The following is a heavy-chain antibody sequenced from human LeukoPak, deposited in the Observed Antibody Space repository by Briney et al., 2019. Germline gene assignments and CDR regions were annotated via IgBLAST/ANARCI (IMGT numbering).Heavy chain of an antibody. V-gene: IGHV3-48*04. D-gene: IGHD6-19*01. CDR1: GFTFSSYG. CDR3: ARGQWLPRYYFDC. CDR2: ISTSGTTI. J-gene: IGHJ4*02. Sequence: GRSLRLSCAASGFTFSSYGIHWVRQAPGKGLEWVSYISTSGTTIYYADSVKGRFSISRDNAKNSLYLQMNSLRAEDTAMYYCARGQWLPRYYFDCWGQGTLVTVSS.